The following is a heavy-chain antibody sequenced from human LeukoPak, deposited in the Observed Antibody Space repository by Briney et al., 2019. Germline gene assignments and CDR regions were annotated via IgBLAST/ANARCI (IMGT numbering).Heavy chain of an antibody. CDR2: IWYDGSNK. J-gene: IGHJ4*02. D-gene: IGHD3-9*01. V-gene: IGHV3-33*01. Sequence: GGSLRLSCAASGFTFSSYGMHWVRQAPGKGLEWVAVIWYDGSNKYYADSVKGRFTISRDNSENTLYLQMNSLRAEDTAVYYCARVLTGYYFDYWGQGTLVTVSS. CDR3: ARVLTGYYFDY. CDR1: GFTFSSYG.